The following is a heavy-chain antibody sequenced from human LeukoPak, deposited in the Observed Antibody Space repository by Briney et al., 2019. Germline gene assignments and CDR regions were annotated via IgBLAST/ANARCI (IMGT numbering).Heavy chain of an antibody. CDR3: ASFPRYYYDSSGPN. D-gene: IGHD3-22*01. CDR1: GVSISSGDYY. V-gene: IGHV4-30-4*01. CDR2: IYYSGST. J-gene: IGHJ4*02. Sequence: SQNLSLTCIVSGVSISSGDYYWSWIRQPPGKGLEWIGYIYYSGSTYYNPSLKSRVTISVDTSKNQFSLKLSSVTAADTAVYYCASFPRYYYDSSGPNWGQGTLVTVSS.